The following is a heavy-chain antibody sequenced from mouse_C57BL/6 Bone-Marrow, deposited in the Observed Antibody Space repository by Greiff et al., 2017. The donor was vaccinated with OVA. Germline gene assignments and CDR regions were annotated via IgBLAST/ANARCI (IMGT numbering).Heavy chain of an antibody. J-gene: IGHJ2*01. CDR1: GFTFSSYT. Sequence: EVQRVESGGGLVKPGGSLKLSCAASGFTFSSYTMSWVRQTPEKRLEWVATISGGGGNTYYPDSVKGRFTISRDNAKNTLYLQMSSLRSEDTALYYCARRVGRYYFDYWGQGTTLTVSS. D-gene: IGHD4-1*01. CDR2: ISGGGGNT. V-gene: IGHV5-9*01. CDR3: ARRVGRYYFDY.